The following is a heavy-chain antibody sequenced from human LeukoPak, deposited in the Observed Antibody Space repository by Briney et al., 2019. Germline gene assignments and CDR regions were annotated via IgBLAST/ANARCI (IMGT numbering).Heavy chain of an antibody. J-gene: IGHJ5*02. CDR3: AKDRVSPGFNLFDP. V-gene: IGHV3-23*01. CDR1: GFTFSSYA. CDR2: INGRGDNT. D-gene: IGHD2/OR15-2a*01. Sequence: GGSLRLSCAAAGFTFSSYAMNWVRQAPGKGLEWVSAINGRGDNTYYADSVKGRFTISRDNSKSTLFLQMNSLRAEDTAIYYCAKDRVSPGFNLFDPWGQGTLVTVSS.